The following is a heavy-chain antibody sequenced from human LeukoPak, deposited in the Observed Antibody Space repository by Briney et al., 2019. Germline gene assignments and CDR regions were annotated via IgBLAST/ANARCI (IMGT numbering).Heavy chain of an antibody. Sequence: GGSLRLSCAASGFTFSDYYMSWIRQAPGKGLEWVSYISSSGSTIYYADSVKGRFTISRDNAKNSLYLQMNSLRVEDTAAYYCAYWDGAVDGFNGPFDFWGQGTLVTVSS. J-gene: IGHJ4*02. V-gene: IGHV3-11*04. CDR1: GFTFSDYY. D-gene: IGHD6-19*01. CDR2: ISSSGSTI. CDR3: AYWDGAVDGFNGPFDF.